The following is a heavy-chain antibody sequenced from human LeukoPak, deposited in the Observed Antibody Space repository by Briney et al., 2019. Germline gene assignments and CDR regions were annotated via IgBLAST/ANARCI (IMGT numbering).Heavy chain of an antibody. Sequence: GGSLRLSCAASGFTFDEYGMSWVRQAPGKGLGWVSTINWNGGSTGYADSVKGRFTISRDNAKNSLYLQMNSLRAEDTAVYYCARDPEPTNYNYYYYYYMDVWGKGTTVTVSS. V-gene: IGHV3-20*04. CDR2: INWNGGST. J-gene: IGHJ6*03. CDR1: GFTFDEYG. D-gene: IGHD3-10*01. CDR3: ARDPEPTNYNYYYYYYMDV.